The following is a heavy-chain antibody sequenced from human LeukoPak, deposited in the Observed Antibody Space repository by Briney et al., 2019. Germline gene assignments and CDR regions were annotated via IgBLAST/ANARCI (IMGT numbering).Heavy chain of an antibody. J-gene: IGHJ4*02. V-gene: IGHV1-2*02. CDR1: GYTFTDYY. CDR3: TGVPIAVAGIDY. D-gene: IGHD6-19*01. CDR2: INSNSGGT. Sequence: ASVKVSCKASGYTFTDYYMHWVRQAPGQGLEWVGWINSNSGGTNYAQKFQGRVTMTRDTSISAAYMELSRLTSDDAAVYYCTGVPIAVAGIDYWGQGTLVTVSS.